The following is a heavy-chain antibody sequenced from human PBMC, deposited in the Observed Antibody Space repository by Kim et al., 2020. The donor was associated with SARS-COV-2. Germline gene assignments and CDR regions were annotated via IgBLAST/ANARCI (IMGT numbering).Heavy chain of an antibody. D-gene: IGHD4-17*01. CDR1: GYSFTSYW. CDR3: ARLHDYGDYSLSAFDI. Sequence: GESLKISCKGSGYSFTSYWIGWVRQMPGKGLEWMGIIYPGDSDTRYSPSFQGQVTISADKSISTAYLQWSSLKASDTAMYYCARLHDYGDYSLSAFDIWGQGTMVTVSS. CDR2: IYPGDSDT. V-gene: IGHV5-51*01. J-gene: IGHJ3*02.